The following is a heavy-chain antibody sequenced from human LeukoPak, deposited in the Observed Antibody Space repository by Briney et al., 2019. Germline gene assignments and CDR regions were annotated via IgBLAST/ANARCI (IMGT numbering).Heavy chain of an antibody. D-gene: IGHD1-26*01. Sequence: GSLRLSCAASGFTVSSNYMSWVRQAPGKGLEWIGSIYYSGSTYYNPSLKSRVTISVDTSKNQFSLKLSSVTAADTAVYYSALGSGTRSGSYYGDWGQGTLVTVSS. CDR2: IYYSGST. CDR1: GFTVSSNY. V-gene: IGHV4-59*05. CDR3: ALGSGTRSGSYYGD. J-gene: IGHJ4*02.